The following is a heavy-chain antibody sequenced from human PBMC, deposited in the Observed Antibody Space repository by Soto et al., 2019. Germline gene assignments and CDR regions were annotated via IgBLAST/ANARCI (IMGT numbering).Heavy chain of an antibody. J-gene: IGHJ4*02. Sequence: GGSLRLSCAASGFAFNTYSMHWVRQAPGRGLEWVAVISYDGSNKFYADSVKGRFTISRDNSKNTLYLEMNSLRGEDTAVYYCAKVSPMGYFFDFWGQGTLVTVSS. CDR1: GFAFNTYS. CDR2: ISYDGSNK. V-gene: IGHV3-30-3*01. CDR3: AKVSPMGYFFDF.